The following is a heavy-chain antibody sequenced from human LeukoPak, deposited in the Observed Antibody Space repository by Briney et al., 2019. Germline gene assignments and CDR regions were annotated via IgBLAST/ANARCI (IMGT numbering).Heavy chain of an antibody. Sequence: ASVKVSCKASGYTFTGYYMHWVRQAPGQGLEWMGWINPNSGGINYAQKFQGRVTMTRDTSISTAYMELSRLRSDDTAVYYCARETIAVAYNWFDPWGQGTLVTVSS. CDR1: GYTFTGYY. CDR2: INPNSGGI. CDR3: ARETIAVAYNWFDP. J-gene: IGHJ5*02. V-gene: IGHV1-2*02. D-gene: IGHD6-19*01.